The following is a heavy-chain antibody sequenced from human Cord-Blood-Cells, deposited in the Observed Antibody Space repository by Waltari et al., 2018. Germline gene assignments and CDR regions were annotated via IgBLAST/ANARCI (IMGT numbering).Heavy chain of an antibody. CDR2: INHSGST. D-gene: IGHD6-6*01. J-gene: IGHJ6*02. Sequence: PGKGLEWIGEINHSGSTNYNPSLKSRVTISVDTSKNQFSLKLSSVTAADTAVYYCARAAEYSSSYYYYGMDVWGQGTTVTVSS. V-gene: IGHV4-34*01. CDR3: ARAAEYSSSYYYYGMDV.